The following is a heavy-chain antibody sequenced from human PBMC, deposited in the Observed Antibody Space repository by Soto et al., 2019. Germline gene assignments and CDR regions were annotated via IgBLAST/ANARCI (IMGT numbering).Heavy chain of an antibody. J-gene: IGHJ4*02. V-gene: IGHV3-74*01. CDR3: ARVRYSGYDLLYFDY. D-gene: IGHD5-12*01. CDR1: GFTFSSYW. Sequence: GGSLRLSCAASGFTFSSYWMHWVRQAPGKGLVWVSRINSDGSSTSYADSVKGRFTISRDNAKNTLYLQMNSLRAEDTAVYYCARVRYSGYDLLYFDYWGQGTLVTVSS. CDR2: INSDGSST.